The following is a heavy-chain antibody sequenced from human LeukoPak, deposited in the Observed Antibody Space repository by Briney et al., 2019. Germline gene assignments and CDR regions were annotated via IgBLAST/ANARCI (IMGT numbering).Heavy chain of an antibody. CDR2: IYPTGNT. CDR1: GGAIISYY. Sequence: PSETLSLTCSVSGGAIISYYWSWIRQPAGKGPEWIGRIYPTGNTDYNPSLKTRVTMSTDLSKKQFSLRLRSVTAADTAVYYCARSKFYDSTGYSPGYYMDVWGKGTAVTVSS. CDR3: ARSKFYDSTGYSPGYYMDV. J-gene: IGHJ6*03. D-gene: IGHD3-22*01. V-gene: IGHV4-4*07.